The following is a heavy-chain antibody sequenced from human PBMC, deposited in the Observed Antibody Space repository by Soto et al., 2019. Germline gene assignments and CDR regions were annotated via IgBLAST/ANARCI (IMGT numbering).Heavy chain of an antibody. J-gene: IGHJ4*02. CDR3: VRRGYNWQFSDY. V-gene: IGHV3-23*01. D-gene: IGHD6-25*01. CDR1: GFTFSSYG. Sequence: GGSVRLSCAASGFTFSSYGMSWVRQAPGKGLEWVSSISNSGSEIFYAASVKGRFTISRDSSKNTLYLEMSSLRPEDTAVYYCVRRGYNWQFSDYWGQGTLVTVSS. CDR2: ISNSGSEI.